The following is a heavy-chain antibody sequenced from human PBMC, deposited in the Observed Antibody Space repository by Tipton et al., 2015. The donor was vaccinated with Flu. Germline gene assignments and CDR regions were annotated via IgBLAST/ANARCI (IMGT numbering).Heavy chain of an antibody. J-gene: IGHJ3*02. D-gene: IGHD3-16*02. V-gene: IGHV3-7*01. CDR2: IKQDGSEE. CDR3: ARGYDYVWGSYRQPDDAFDI. CDR1: GFTFSSYW. Sequence: SLRLSCAASGFTFSSYWMSWVRQAPGKGLEWVANIKQDGSEEYYVDSVKGRFTISRDNAKNSLYLQMNSLSAEDTAVYYCARGYDYVWGSYRQPDDAFDIWGQGTMVTVSS.